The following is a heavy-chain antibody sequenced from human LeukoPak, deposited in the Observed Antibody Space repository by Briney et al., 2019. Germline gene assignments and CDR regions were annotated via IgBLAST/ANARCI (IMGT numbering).Heavy chain of an antibody. CDR2: ISYDGSNK. V-gene: IGHV3-30-3*02. J-gene: IGHJ4*02. D-gene: IGHD6-13*01. CDR3: AKQREGISWSPDY. CDR1: GFTFSSYA. Sequence: PGGSLRLSCAASGFTFSSYAMHWVRQAPGKGLEWVAVISYDGSNKYYADSVKGRLTISRDNSKNTLYLQMNSLRAEDTAVYYCAKQREGISWSPDYWGQGTLVTVSS.